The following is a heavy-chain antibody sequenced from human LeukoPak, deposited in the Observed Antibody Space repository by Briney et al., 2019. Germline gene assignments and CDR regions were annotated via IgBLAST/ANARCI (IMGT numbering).Heavy chain of an antibody. CDR2: ISHSGTT. V-gene: IGHV4-30-2*01. CDR3: ARYSSTWPYWYFDL. D-gene: IGHD6-13*01. J-gene: IGHJ2*01. Sequence: SQTLSLTCAVSGGSISSGGYSWSWIRQPPGKGLEWIGYISHSGTTYYNPSLKSRVTISVDRSKNQFSLKLTSVTAADTAVYYCARYSSTWPYWYFDLWGRGTLVTVS. CDR1: GGSISSGGYS.